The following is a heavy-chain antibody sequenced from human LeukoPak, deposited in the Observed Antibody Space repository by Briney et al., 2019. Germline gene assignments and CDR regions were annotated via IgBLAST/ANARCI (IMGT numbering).Heavy chain of an antibody. J-gene: IGHJ4*02. CDR3: ARQYNWNDGFTPGSRYYFDY. D-gene: IGHD1-1*01. V-gene: IGHV5-51*01. CDR1: GYSFTSYW. CDR2: IYPGDSDT. Sequence: GESLKISCKGSGYSFTSYWIGWVRQMPGKGLEWMGIIYPGDSDTRYSPSFQGQVTIPADKSISTAYLQWSSLKASDTAMYYCARQYNWNDGFTPGSRYYFDYWGQGTLVTVSS.